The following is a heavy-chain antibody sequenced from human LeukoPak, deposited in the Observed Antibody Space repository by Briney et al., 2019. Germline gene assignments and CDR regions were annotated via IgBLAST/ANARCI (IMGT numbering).Heavy chain of an antibody. J-gene: IGHJ6*02. CDR1: GYTFTGYY. Sequence: GASVKVSCKASGYTFTGYYMHWVRQAPGQGLEWMGWINPNSGGTNYAQKFQGWVTMTRDTSISTAYMELSRLRSDDTAVYYCARAAVAATTHYYGMDVWGQGTTVTVSS. CDR3: ARAAVAATTHYYGMDV. V-gene: IGHV1-2*04. D-gene: IGHD2-15*01. CDR2: INPNSGGT.